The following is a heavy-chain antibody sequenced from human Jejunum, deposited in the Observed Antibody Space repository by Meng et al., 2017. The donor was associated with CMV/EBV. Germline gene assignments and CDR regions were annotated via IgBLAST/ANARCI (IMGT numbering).Heavy chain of an antibody. Sequence: RHFSSYAINWVRRAPGQGLEWMGGIIPIYRSANYAQKFQGRVTITTDESTSTAYMELSSLTSEDTAVYYCARDGREGYNYPYYFDYWGQGTLVTVSS. V-gene: IGHV1-69*05. CDR2: IIPIYRSA. D-gene: IGHD5-24*01. J-gene: IGHJ4*02. CDR3: ARDGREGYNYPYYFDY. CDR1: RHFSSYA.